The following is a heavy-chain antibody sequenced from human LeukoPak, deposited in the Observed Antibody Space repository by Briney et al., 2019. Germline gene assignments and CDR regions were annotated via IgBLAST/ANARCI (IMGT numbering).Heavy chain of an antibody. Sequence: SETLSLTCTVSGASISSGDYYWTWIRQPPGKGLEWIGSISDSGIPYYNPSLKSRLTISLDTSKNQFSLRLYSLTAADTAVYYCARDRGYNYGPFDFWGQGNLVTVSS. D-gene: IGHD5-18*01. CDR2: ISDSGIP. J-gene: IGHJ4*02. V-gene: IGHV4-30-4*01. CDR1: GASISSGDYY. CDR3: ARDRGYNYGPFDF.